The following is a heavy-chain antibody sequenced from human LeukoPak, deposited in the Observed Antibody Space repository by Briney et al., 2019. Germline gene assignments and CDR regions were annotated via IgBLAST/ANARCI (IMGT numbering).Heavy chain of an antibody. V-gene: IGHV4-59*01. D-gene: IGHD6-13*01. CDR1: GGSISSSY. J-gene: IGHJ2*01. CDR3: ARVYYSSSYDYWYFDL. Sequence: SETLSLTCTVSGGSISSSYWSWIRQPPGKGLEWIGYIYYSGNTNYNPSLKSRVTISVHTSKNQFSLKLSSVTAADTAVYYCARVYYSSSYDYWYFDLWGRGTLVTVSS. CDR2: IYYSGNT.